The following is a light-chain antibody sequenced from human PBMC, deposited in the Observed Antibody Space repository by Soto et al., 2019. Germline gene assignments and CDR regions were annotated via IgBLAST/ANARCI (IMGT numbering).Light chain of an antibody. CDR3: SSYTSSSPYV. Sequence: SALTQPASVCGSPGQSIAISCTGTGSDVGGYDYVSWYQHHPGKAPKVMIYEVTNRPSGVSNRFSGSKSGNTASLTISGLLAEDEADYYCSSYTSSSPYVFGTGTKVTVL. V-gene: IGLV2-14*01. J-gene: IGLJ1*01. CDR1: GSDVGGYDY. CDR2: EVT.